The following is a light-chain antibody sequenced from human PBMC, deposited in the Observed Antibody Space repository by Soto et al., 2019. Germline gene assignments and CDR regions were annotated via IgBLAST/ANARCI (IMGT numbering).Light chain of an antibody. CDR2: GSS. J-gene: IGKJ2*03. Sequence: EIVMTQSPANMSVSPGERVAVSCRASRPVRSNLAWYQQKPGQPPRLLIYGSSTRATGIPARFSGSGSGTEFTLTVTRLQSADIAVYYCQQYNDWLYSFGQGTKVDIK. CDR3: QQYNDWLYS. CDR1: RPVRSN. V-gene: IGKV3-15*01.